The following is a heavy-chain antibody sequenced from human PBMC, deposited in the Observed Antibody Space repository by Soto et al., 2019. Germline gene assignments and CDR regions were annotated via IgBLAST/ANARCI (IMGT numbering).Heavy chain of an antibody. CDR1: VFIVSDYY. J-gene: IGHJ4*02. V-gene: IGHV3-53*02. D-gene: IGHD5-12*01. Sequence: VQLVETGGGSIQPGGSLRLSCAASVFIVSDYYMTWVRQAPGKGLEWVSVIYGGGRTYYADSVKGRFTISRDNSKNTLYLQMDSLRAEDTAVYYCGRGEHIVALKSSNYYFDFWGQGTLVTVSS. CDR2: IYGGGRT. CDR3: GRGEHIVALKSSNYYFDF.